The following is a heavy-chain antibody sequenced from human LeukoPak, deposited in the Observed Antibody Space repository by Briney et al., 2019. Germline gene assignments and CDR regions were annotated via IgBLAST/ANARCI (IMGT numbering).Heavy chain of an antibody. D-gene: IGHD2-2*01. CDR3: ARVEDIVVVPAAADY. Sequence: ASVKVSCKASGGTFSSYAISWVRQAPGQGLEWMGGIIPIFGTANYAQKFQGRVTITADESTSTAYMELSSLRSEDTAVYYCARVEDIVVVPAAADYWGQGTLVTVSS. CDR2: IIPIFGTA. V-gene: IGHV1-69*13. J-gene: IGHJ4*02. CDR1: GGTFSSYA.